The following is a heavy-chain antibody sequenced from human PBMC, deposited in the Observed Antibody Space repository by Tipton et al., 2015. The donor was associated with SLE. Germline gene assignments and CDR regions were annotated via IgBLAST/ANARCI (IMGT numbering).Heavy chain of an antibody. D-gene: IGHD4-23*01. Sequence: TLSLTCAVYGGSFSGYYWRWVRQTPGKGLEWIAEINHSGSTNFNPSLKSRVTISVDTSKNQFSLKLSSLTAADTAMYYCTRGPGGTHFDSWGQGTLVTVSS. CDR1: GGSFSGYY. CDR3: TRGPGGTHFDS. J-gene: IGHJ4*02. V-gene: IGHV4-34*01. CDR2: INHSGST.